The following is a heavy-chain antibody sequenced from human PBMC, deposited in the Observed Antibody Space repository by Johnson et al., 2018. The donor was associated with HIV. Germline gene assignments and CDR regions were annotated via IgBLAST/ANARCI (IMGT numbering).Heavy chain of an antibody. CDR2: ISYDGSNK. Sequence: QVQLVESGGGVVQPGRSLRLSCAASGFTFSSYAMHWVRQAPGKGLEWVAVISYDGSNKYYAASVMGRFTISRDNSKNTLYLQMNSLRAEDTAVYYCAEYQGLDAFDIWGQGTMVTVSS. CDR1: GFTFSSYA. D-gene: IGHD2-2*01. J-gene: IGHJ3*02. CDR3: AEYQGLDAFDI. V-gene: IGHV3-30-3*01.